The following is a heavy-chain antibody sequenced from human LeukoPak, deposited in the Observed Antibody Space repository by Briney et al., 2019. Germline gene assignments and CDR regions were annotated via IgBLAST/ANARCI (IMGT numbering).Heavy chain of an antibody. CDR2: ITSSGT. J-gene: IGHJ4*02. V-gene: IGHV3-23*01. D-gene: IGHD2-2*02. CDR1: GFTFRSYV. Sequence: GGTLRLSCAASGFTFRSYVMTWVRQAPGKGLEWVSSITSSGTFYADSVKGRFTISRDNSRNTVYLQLSSLRAEDTALYYCAKGDQPLLYGGAFDFWGQGTLLAVSS. CDR3: AKGDQPLLYGGAFDF.